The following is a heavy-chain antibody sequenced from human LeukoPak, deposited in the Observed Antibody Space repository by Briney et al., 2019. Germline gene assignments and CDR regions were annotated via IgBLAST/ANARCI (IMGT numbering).Heavy chain of an antibody. CDR1: GYTCTIYD. V-gene: IGHV1-8*01. Sequence: GASVKVSCKASGYTCTIYDINWVRQATGQGLEWMGCMNPNSGNTGNAQKFQRRATMTRNTSITTAYMELSSLRYEDTDVYYCARESSGGNSNWFDPWGQGTLVTVSS. J-gene: IGHJ5*02. CDR3: ARESSGGNSNWFDP. D-gene: IGHD4-23*01. CDR2: MNPNSGNT.